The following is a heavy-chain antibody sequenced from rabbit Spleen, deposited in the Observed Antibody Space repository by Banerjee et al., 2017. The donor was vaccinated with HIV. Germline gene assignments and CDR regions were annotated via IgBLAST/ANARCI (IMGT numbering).Heavy chain of an antibody. Sequence: QEHLKESGGGLVQPGGSLKLSCTASGFTLSSYYYMCWVRKAPGKGLEWIACIYAGDSNTYYASWAKGRFTISKTSSTTVTLQMTSLTAADTATYFCARGSATMTMVITGYYLGLWGPGTLVTVS. J-gene: IGHJ4*01. CDR2: IYAGDSNT. CDR1: GFTLSSYYY. CDR3: ARGSATMTMVITGYYLGL. D-gene: IGHD2-1*01. V-gene: IGHV1S45*01.